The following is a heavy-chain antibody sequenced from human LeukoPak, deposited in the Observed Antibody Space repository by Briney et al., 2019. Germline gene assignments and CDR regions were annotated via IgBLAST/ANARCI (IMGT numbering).Heavy chain of an antibody. CDR1: GFTFSNYA. V-gene: IGHV3-23*01. CDR2: ISSSGSRT. J-gene: IGHJ5*02. D-gene: IGHD3-3*01. Sequence: GGSLRLSCVVSGFTFSNYAMGWVRQAPGKGLEWVSTISSSGSRTYYADSVKGRFTISRDSSKNTLYLQMNSLRAEDTAVYYCAKAGRRFLEWLYWFGPWGQGTLVTVSS. CDR3: AKAGRRFLEWLYWFGP.